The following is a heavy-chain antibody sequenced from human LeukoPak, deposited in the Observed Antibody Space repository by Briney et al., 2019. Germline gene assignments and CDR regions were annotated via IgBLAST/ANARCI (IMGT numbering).Heavy chain of an antibody. CDR3: ARDLGTSGWYGDFDY. CDR2: IYSGGSI. D-gene: IGHD6-19*01. CDR1: GFAVSSNY. Sequence: GVLRLSCAASGFAVSSNYMSWVRQAPGKGLEWVSVIYSGGSIYYTDSVKGRFTISRDNSKNTVYLQMNSLRAEDTAVYYCARDLGTSGWYGDFDYWGQGTLVTVSS. J-gene: IGHJ4*02. V-gene: IGHV3-53*01.